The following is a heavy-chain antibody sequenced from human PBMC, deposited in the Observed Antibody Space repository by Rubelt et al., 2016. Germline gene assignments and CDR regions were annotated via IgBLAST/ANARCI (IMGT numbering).Heavy chain of an antibody. CDR3: ARTQTETEPDY. V-gene: IGHV2-70*01. CDR2: IDWDADK. D-gene: IGHD1-1*01. Sequence: QVTLRESGPALVRPTQTLTLTCTFSGFSLSTSGMCVSWIRQPPGTALAWLAPIDWDADKYYSISLRTRLTISKDTSKNQVVLTMTDMDPVDTATYYCARTQTETEPDYWGQGTLVTVSS. J-gene: IGHJ4*02. CDR1: GFSLSTSGMC.